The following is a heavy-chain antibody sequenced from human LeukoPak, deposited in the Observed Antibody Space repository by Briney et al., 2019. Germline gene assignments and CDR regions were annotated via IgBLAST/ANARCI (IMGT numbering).Heavy chain of an antibody. V-gene: IGHV1-18*01. CDR2: ISAYNGNT. CDR1: GYTFTGYG. CDR3: ARNYYDSSGYYLPDFDY. D-gene: IGHD3-22*01. J-gene: IGHJ4*02. Sequence: ASVRVSCKASGYTFTGYGISWVRQAPGQGLEWMGWISAYNGNTNYAQKLQGRVTMTTDTSTSTAYMELRSLRSDDTAVYYCARNYYDSSGYYLPDFDYWGQGTLVTVSS.